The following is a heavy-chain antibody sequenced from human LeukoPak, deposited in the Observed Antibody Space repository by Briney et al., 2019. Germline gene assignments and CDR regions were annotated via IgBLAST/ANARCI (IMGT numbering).Heavy chain of an antibody. Sequence: SETLSLTCTVSGGSISSGSYYWSWIRQPAGKGLEWIGRIYTSGSTNYNPSLKSRVTISVDTSKNQFSLKLSSVTAADTAVYYCARVISVEMATMGAYYYYYYMDVWGKGTTVTISS. V-gene: IGHV4-61*02. D-gene: IGHD5-24*01. CDR2: IYTSGST. CDR3: ARVISVEMATMGAYYYYYYMDV. CDR1: GGSISSGSYY. J-gene: IGHJ6*03.